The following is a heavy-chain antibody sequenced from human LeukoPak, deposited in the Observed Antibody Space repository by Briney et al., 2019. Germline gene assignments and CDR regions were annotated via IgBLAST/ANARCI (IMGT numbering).Heavy chain of an antibody. D-gene: IGHD3-16*02. CDR2: INHSGST. Sequence: SETLSLTCAVYGGSFSGYYWSWIRQPPGKGLEWIGEINHSGSTNYNPSLKSRVTISVDTSKNQFSLKLSSVTAADTAVYYCARVPYDYVWGSYRALYYFDYWGQGTLVTVSS. CDR3: ARVPYDYVWGSYRALYYFDY. CDR1: GGSFSGYY. V-gene: IGHV4-34*01. J-gene: IGHJ4*02.